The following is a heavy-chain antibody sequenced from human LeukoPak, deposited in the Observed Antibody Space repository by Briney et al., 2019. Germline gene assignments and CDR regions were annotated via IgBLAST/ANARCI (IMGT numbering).Heavy chain of an antibody. CDR1: GFTFASYT. CDR3: AREGYYGSGSPPSLYFDY. D-gene: IGHD3-10*01. CDR2: ITYDGSTK. J-gene: IGHJ4*02. Sequence: GGSLRLSCAASGFTFASYTMHWVRQAPGKGLEWATLITYDGSTKYYADSVKGRFTISRDNSRSTLYLQMNSLRPEDTAIYYCAREGYYGSGSPPSLYFDYWGQGTLVTVSS. V-gene: IGHV3-30*04.